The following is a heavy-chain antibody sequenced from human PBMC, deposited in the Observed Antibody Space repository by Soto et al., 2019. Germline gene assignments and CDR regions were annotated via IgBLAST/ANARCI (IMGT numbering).Heavy chain of an antibody. J-gene: IGHJ6*02. CDR2: MNPNSGNT. V-gene: IGHV1-8*02. Sequence: ASVKVSCKASGYTFTGYYMHWVRQAPGQGLEWMGWMNPNSGNTGYAQKFQGRVTMTRNTSISTAYMELSSLRSEDTAVYYCAREVLGMDVWGQGTTVTVSS. CDR1: GYTFTGYY. CDR3: AREVLGMDV.